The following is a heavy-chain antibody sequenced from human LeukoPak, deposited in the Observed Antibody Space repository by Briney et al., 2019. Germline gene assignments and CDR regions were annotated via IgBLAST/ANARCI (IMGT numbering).Heavy chain of an antibody. J-gene: IGHJ6*02. V-gene: IGHV3-74*01. CDR1: GFTFGNSW. CDR2: INADGSTA. Sequence: GGSLRLSCAASGFTFGNSWVHWVRQAPGKGLVWVSLINADGSTATYADSVKGRFTISRDNARNTLSLQMNSLTIEDTAVYYCASSWLDPNYYYYYGMDVWGQGTTVTVSS. D-gene: IGHD6-13*01. CDR3: ASSWLDPNYYYYYGMDV.